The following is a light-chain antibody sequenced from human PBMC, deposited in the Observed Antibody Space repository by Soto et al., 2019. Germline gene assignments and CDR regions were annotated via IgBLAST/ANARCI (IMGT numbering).Light chain of an antibody. J-gene: IGLJ3*02. CDR1: SGDVGGYNF. V-gene: IGLV2-11*01. CDR2: DVS. CDR3: YSYGGSYSWV. Sequence: QSALTQPRSVSWSPGQSVTISCTGTSGDVGGYNFVSWYQQHPGKAPTLMIFDVSQRPSGVPDRFSGSKSGNTASLTISGLQSDDESGYYCYSYGGSYSWVFGGVTKLTVL.